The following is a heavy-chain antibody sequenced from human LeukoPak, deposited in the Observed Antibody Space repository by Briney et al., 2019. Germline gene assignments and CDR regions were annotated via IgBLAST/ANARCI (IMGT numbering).Heavy chain of an antibody. Sequence: GESLKISCKGSGYSFTSYWIAWVRQMPGKGLEWMGIIYPSDSDTRYSPSFQGQVTISVDKSINTAYLQWSSLKASDTAMYYCARPGTSNGWYKDAFDIWGQGKMVTVSS. V-gene: IGHV5-51*01. CDR2: IYPSDSDT. CDR3: ARPGTSNGWYKDAFDI. CDR1: GYSFTSYW. D-gene: IGHD6-19*01. J-gene: IGHJ3*02.